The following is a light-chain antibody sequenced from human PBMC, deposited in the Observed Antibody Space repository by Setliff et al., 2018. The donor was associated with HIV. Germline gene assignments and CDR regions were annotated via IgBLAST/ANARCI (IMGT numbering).Light chain of an antibody. V-gene: IGLV2-23*02. CDR3: CSYANSSTYV. Sequence: QSVLTQPASVSGSPGQSITISCTGTSSDLGSYNLVSWYQQHPGKAPKLMIYEVTKRPSGVSNRFSGSKSGNTASLTISGLQVEDESDYYCCSYANSSTYVFGPGTKV. CDR1: SSDLGSYNL. CDR2: EVT. J-gene: IGLJ1*01.